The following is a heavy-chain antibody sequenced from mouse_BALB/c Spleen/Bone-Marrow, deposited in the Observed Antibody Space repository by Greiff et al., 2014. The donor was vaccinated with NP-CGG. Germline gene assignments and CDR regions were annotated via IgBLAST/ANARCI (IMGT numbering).Heavy chain of an antibody. CDR1: GYTFSFYT. CDR2: INPTSDYT. CDR3: EREGVYAPFVY. V-gene: IGHV1-4*01. D-gene: IGHD2-3*01. J-gene: IGHJ3*01. Sequence: QVQLQQSGAELARPGASVKMSCEASGYTFSFYTMYWVKQGPGQGLEWIGYINPTSDYTDYNQKFKDKATLTADKSSSTAYMQLSRLTSEDSAVYYGEREGVYAPFVYWGQGTLVTVSA.